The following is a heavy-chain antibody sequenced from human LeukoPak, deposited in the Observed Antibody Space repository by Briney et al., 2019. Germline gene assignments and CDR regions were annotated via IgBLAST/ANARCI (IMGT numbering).Heavy chain of an antibody. J-gene: IGHJ4*02. V-gene: IGHV3-21*01. Sequence: GGSLRLSCAASGFTFSTYSMTWVRQAPGRGLEWVSSISGGGFTYYADSLKGRFTISRDNVKNSLYLQMDSLRAEDTAIYFCARDVASCSSANCYTVEPFDYWGQGTLVTVSS. CDR2: ISGGGFT. CDR1: GFTFSTYS. D-gene: IGHD2-2*01. CDR3: ARDVASCSSANCYTVEPFDY.